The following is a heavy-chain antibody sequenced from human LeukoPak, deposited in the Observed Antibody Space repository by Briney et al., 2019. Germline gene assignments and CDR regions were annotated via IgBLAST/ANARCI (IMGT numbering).Heavy chain of an antibody. D-gene: IGHD6-6*01. J-gene: IGHJ6*03. Sequence: ASVKVSCKASGYTLTGYYMHWVRQAPGQGLEWMGRINPNSGGTNYAQKFQGRVTMTRDTSISTAYMELSRLRSDDTAVYYCARTRPPPYGYYYYYMDVWGKGTTVTVSS. CDR1: GYTLTGYY. V-gene: IGHV1-2*06. CDR3: ARTRPPPYGYYYYYMDV. CDR2: INPNSGGT.